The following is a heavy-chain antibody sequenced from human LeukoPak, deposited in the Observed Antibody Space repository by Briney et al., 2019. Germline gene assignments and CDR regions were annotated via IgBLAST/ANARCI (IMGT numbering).Heavy chain of an antibody. CDR2: ISSSVITI. V-gene: IGHV3-48*03. Sequence: GASLRLSCAASGFTFSDYEMNWVRQAPGKGLEWVSYISSSVITIYYADSVKGRFTISRDNAKNSLYLQMNSLRAEDTAVYYCARGYYDGSGYPSWFDPWGQGTLVTVSS. CDR3: ARGYYDGSGYPSWFDP. J-gene: IGHJ5*02. D-gene: IGHD3-22*01. CDR1: GFTFSDYE.